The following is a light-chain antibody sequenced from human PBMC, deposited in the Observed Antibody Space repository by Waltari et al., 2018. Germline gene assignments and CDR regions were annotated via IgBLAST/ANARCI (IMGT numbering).Light chain of an antibody. CDR1: NIEDKR. CDR3: QVWDSTSDHVV. J-gene: IGLJ2*01. V-gene: IGLV3-21*02. Sequence: YVLTQPPSVPVAPGQTAKITCGGDNIEDKRVNGYKQRPGQAPVLVVYDDSDRPSGIPERFSGSNSGKATLTISRVEAGDEADYYCQVWDSTSDHVVFGGGTKLTVL. CDR2: DDS.